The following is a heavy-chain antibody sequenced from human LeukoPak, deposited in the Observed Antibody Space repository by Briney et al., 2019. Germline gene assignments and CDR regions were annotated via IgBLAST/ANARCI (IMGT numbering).Heavy chain of an antibody. Sequence: GGSLRLSCAASGFTFSSYAMHWVRQAPGKGLEYVSAISSNGGSTYYANSVKGRFTISRDNSKNTPYLQMGSLRAEDMAVYYCARGGGDGYSCFDYWGQGTLVTVSS. CDR2: ISSNGGST. V-gene: IGHV3-64*01. CDR3: ARGGGDGYSCFDY. D-gene: IGHD5-24*01. CDR1: GFTFSSYA. J-gene: IGHJ4*02.